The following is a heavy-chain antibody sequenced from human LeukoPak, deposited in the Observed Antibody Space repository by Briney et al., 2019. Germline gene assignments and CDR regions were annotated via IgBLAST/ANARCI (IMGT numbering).Heavy chain of an antibody. D-gene: IGHD3-9*01. J-gene: IGHJ4*02. V-gene: IGHV4-59*01. Sequence: SETLSLTCTVSGDSMRSYYWSWIRQPPGKGLEWIASIYFSGSTNYNPSLKSRVTISVDTSKNQFSLKLSSVTAADTAVCYCARWDDKRPLWGQGILVNVSS. CDR2: IYFSGST. CDR1: GDSMRSYY. CDR3: ARWDDKRPL.